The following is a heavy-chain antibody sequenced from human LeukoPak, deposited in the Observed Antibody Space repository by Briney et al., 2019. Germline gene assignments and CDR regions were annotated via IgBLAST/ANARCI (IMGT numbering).Heavy chain of an antibody. D-gene: IGHD5-24*01. CDR2: INQDGSEK. CDR1: GFTFSNYW. V-gene: IGHV3-7*01. Sequence: GGSLRLSCAASGFTFSNYWINWVRQAPGKGLEWVANINQDGSEKYYVDSVKGRFTISRDNARDSLYLQMSSLRAEDTAVYYCARTYRNGDKFCSVYWGQGTLVTVSS. J-gene: IGHJ4*02. CDR3: ARTYRNGDKFCSVY.